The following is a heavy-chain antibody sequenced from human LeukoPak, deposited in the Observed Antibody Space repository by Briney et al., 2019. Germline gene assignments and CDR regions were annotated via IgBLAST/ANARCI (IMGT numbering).Heavy chain of an antibody. Sequence: ASVKVSCKASGYTFTSYYMHWVRQAPGQGLEWMGIINPSGGSTSYAQKFQGRVTMTRDTSTSTVYMELSSLRSEDTAAYYCARERGAQSSGHDYYYGMDVWGQGTTVTVSS. J-gene: IGHJ6*02. CDR2: INPSGGST. CDR3: ARERGAQSSGHDYYYGMDV. CDR1: GYTFTSYY. V-gene: IGHV1-46*01. D-gene: IGHD3-10*01.